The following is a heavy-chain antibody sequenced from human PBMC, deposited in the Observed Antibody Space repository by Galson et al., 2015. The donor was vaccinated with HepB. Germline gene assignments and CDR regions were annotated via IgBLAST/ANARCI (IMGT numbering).Heavy chain of an antibody. CDR3: ARDTVVTSLDH. J-gene: IGHJ4*02. Sequence: SLRLSCAASGFTFSSYEMNWVRQAPGKGLEWVSYISSSGSTIYYADSVKGRFTISRDNAENSLYLQMNSLRAEDTAVYYCARDTVVTSLDHWGQGTLVTVSS. CDR2: ISSSGSTI. D-gene: IGHD4-23*01. CDR1: GFTFSSYE. V-gene: IGHV3-48*03.